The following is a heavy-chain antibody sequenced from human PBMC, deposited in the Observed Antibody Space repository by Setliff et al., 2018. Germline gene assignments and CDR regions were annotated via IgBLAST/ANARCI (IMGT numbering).Heavy chain of an antibody. V-gene: IGHV3-7*04. J-gene: IGHJ4*02. CDR2: IKQDGSDK. CDR1: GFTFSRYW. Sequence: GGSLSLSCAASGFTFSRYWMSWVRQAPGKGLEWVANIKQDGSDKYYVDSVKGRFTISRDNAKNSLYLQMNNLRAEDTAVYYCARGGYSYGYWGQGTLVTVSS. D-gene: IGHD5-18*01. CDR3: ARGGYSYGY.